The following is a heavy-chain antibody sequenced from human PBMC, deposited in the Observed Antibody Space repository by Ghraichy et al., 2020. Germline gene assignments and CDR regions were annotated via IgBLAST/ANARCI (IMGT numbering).Heavy chain of an antibody. CDR2: IYSGGST. CDR3: ARGSGGDFWSGYYFDY. V-gene: IGHV3-53*01. CDR1: GFTVSSNY. Sequence: LSLTCAASGFTVSSNYMSWVRQAPGKGLEWVSVIYSGGSTYYADSVKGRFTISRDNSKNTLYLQMNSLRAEDTAVYYCARGSGGDFWSGYYFDYWGQGTLVTVSS. J-gene: IGHJ4*02. D-gene: IGHD3-3*01.